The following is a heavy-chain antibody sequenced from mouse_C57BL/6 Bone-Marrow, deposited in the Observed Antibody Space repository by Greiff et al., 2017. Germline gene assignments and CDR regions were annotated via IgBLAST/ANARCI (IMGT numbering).Heavy chain of an antibody. V-gene: IGHV5-6*01. CDR1: GFTFSSYG. Sequence: EVKLQESGGALVKPGGSLKLSCAASGFTFSSYGLSWVRQTPDKKLAWVATISSGGSYTYYPARVTGRFPISRDNAKHTVYLHMSSLKSEDTAMYYGARHRWVYFDYWGQGTTPTGSS. D-gene: IGHD1-1*02. CDR3: ARHRWVYFDY. CDR2: ISSGGSYT. J-gene: IGHJ2*01.